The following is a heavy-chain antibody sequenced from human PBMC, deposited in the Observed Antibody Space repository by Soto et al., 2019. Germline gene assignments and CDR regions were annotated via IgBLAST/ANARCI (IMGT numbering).Heavy chain of an antibody. CDR1: GFTFSDSV. V-gene: IGHV3-23*01. J-gene: IGHJ4*02. Sequence: PGGSLRLSCVGSGFTFSDSVMAWVRQAPGKGLEWLSVMSDDGRTRYALSVTGRFTISRDNSKNTLYLQMRSLRAEDAAAYYCVKWHTSNFDSLPFTGFDFWGQGTQVTVSS. CDR2: MSDDGRT. D-gene: IGHD3-22*01. CDR3: VKWHTSNFDSLPFTGFDF.